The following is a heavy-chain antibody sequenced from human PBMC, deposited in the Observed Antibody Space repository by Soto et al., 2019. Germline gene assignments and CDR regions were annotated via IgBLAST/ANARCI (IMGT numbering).Heavy chain of an antibody. CDR2: ISGSGGST. J-gene: IGHJ1*01. D-gene: IGHD3-22*01. Sequence: QPGGSLRLSCAASGFTSCSCAMRCVCHAPRKGREWVSAISGSGGSTYYADSVKGRFTISRDNSKNTLYLQMNSLRAEDTAVYYCAKDANYYDSSGATFQHWGQGTLVTVSS. CDR3: AKDANYYDSSGATFQH. V-gene: IGHV3-23*01. CDR1: GFTSCSCA.